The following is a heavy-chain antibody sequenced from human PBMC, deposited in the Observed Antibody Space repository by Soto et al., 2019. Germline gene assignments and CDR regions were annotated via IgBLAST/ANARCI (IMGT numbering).Heavy chain of an antibody. D-gene: IGHD3-16*01. J-gene: IGHJ6*02. CDR2: ITPFGGAT. V-gene: IGHV1-46*01. Sequence: GASMKVSCKASGDSVSNDYLHWVRQAPGQGFEWLGLITPFGGATAYAQRFKGRVTVTMDKSSTTFYLELSSLRSDDTAVYYCAKGRGGKTVANFGMDVWGQGGTVTVSS. CDR3: AKGRGGKTVANFGMDV. CDR1: GDSVSNDY.